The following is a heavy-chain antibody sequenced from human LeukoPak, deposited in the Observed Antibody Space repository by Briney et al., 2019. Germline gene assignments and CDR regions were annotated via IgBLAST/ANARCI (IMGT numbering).Heavy chain of an antibody. CDR2: ISGYNGNT. D-gene: IGHD1-26*01. Sequence: ASVKVSCKASGYTFASYGVSWVRQAPGQGLEWMGWISGYNGNTNYAQNLQGRVTMTTDTSTSTAYMELRSLRSDDTAVYYCARAGRGGNYCFDYWGQGTLVTVSS. V-gene: IGHV1-18*01. CDR1: GYTFASYG. CDR3: ARAGRGGNYCFDY. J-gene: IGHJ4*02.